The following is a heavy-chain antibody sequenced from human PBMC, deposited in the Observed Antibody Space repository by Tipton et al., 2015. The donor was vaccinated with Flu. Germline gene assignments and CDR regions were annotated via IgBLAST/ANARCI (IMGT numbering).Heavy chain of an antibody. CDR1: GGSIRGGSYY. CDR2: IYPSGDT. D-gene: IGHD6-13*01. Sequence: TLSLTCTVSGGSIRGGSYYWSWIRQPAGKGLEWIGRIYPSGDTNYNPSLKSRVTISLDTSRNQFSLQLNSVTAADTAVYYCARDPSAAGRGGLDYWGQGTLVTVSS. CDR3: ARDPSAAGRGGLDY. J-gene: IGHJ4*02. V-gene: IGHV4-61*02.